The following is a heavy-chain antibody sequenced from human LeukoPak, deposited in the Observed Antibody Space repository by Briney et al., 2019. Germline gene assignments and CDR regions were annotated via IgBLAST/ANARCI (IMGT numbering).Heavy chain of an antibody. CDR1: GFXFSTYA. Sequence: GGSLRLSCSASGFXFSTYAMHWVREAPGKGLEYVSGISSNGGTTYYADSVKGRFTISRDNSKNTLFLQMSSLRAEDKAVYYCVKDHDWGAFHIWGQGTMVTVSS. CDR3: VKDHDWGAFHI. V-gene: IGHV3-64D*06. J-gene: IGHJ3*02. D-gene: IGHD7-27*01. CDR2: ISSNGGTT.